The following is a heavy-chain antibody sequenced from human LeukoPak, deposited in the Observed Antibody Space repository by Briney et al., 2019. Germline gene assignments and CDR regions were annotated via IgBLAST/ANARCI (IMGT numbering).Heavy chain of an antibody. CDR1: GFTFSNFN. J-gene: IGHJ4*02. V-gene: IGHV3-21*01. CDR2: ITSSSAYI. Sequence: NTGGSLRLSCEASGFTFSNFNMNWVRQAPGKGLECLSSITSSSAYIHYADSVQGRFTVSRDNAGNTLFLQMNNLRTDDTAIYYCARRTAIATAGTLLYYFDYWGLGTVVTVSS. CDR3: ARRTAIATAGTLLYYFDY. D-gene: IGHD6-13*01.